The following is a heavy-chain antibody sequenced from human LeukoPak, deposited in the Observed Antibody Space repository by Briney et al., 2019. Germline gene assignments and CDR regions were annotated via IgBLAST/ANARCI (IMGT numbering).Heavy chain of an antibody. CDR2: IDPSDSYT. V-gene: IGHV5-10-1*01. CDR3: ARVGEENRYFDC. CDR1: GYSFTSYW. D-gene: IGHD3-10*01. Sequence: PGESLKISCKGSGYSFTSYWISWVRQMPGKGLEWMGRIDPSDSYTNYSPSFQGHVTISADKSISTAYLQWSSLKASDTAMYYCARVGEENRYFDCWGQGTLVTVSS. J-gene: IGHJ4*02.